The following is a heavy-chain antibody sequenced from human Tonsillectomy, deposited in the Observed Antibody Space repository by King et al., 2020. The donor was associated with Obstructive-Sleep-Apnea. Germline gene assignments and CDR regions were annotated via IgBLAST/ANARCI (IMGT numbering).Heavy chain of an antibody. J-gene: IGHJ6*02. CDR1: GFTFDDYA. V-gene: IGHV3-9*01. Sequence: VQLVESGGGLVQPGRSLRLSCAASGFTFDDYAMHWVRQAPGKGLEWVSGITWNSGTIGFADSVKGRFTISRDNAKNSLYLQMSSLRAEDTALYYCAKDMGATISYAMDVWGQGTTFTVSS. CDR2: ITWNSGTI. CDR3: AKDMGATISYAMDV. D-gene: IGHD1-26*01.